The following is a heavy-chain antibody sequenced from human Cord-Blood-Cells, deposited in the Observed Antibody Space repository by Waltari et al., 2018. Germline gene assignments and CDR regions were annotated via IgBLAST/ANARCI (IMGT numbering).Heavy chain of an antibody. Sequence: EVQLVESGGGLIQPGGSLRLSCAASGFTVGSNYMSWDRQAPGKGLEWVSVIYSGGSTYYADSVKGRFTISRDNSKNTLYLQMNSLRAEDTAVYYCARDIAAADPVDDYWGQGTLVTVSS. J-gene: IGHJ4*02. CDR2: IYSGGST. D-gene: IGHD6-13*01. V-gene: IGHV3-53*01. CDR3: ARDIAAADPVDDY. CDR1: GFTVGSNY.